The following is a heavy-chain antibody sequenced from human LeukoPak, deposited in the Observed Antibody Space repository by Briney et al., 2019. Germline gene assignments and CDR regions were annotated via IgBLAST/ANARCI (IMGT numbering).Heavy chain of an antibody. J-gene: IGHJ4*02. CDR1: GFTFSNYA. CDR3: ARRSGIAVAGAFDY. D-gene: IGHD6-19*01. CDR2: ISGSGDST. V-gene: IGHV3-23*01. Sequence: PPGGSPRLSCAASGFTFSNYAMRWVRQAPGKGLEWVSGISGSGDSTYYADSVKGRFTISRDNSKNTLYLQMNSLRAEDTAVYYCARRSGIAVAGAFDYWGQGTLVTVSS.